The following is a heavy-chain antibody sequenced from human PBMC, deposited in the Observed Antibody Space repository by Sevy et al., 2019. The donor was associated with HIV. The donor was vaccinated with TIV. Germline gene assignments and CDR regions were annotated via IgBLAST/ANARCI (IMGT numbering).Heavy chain of an antibody. J-gene: IGHJ5*02. D-gene: IGHD6-13*01. V-gene: IGHV4-39*01. CDR3: ARHAAAGTKWFDP. CDR2: IYYSGST. CDR1: GGSISSSSYY. Sequence: SETLSLTCTVSGGSISSSSYYWGWIRQPPGKGLEWIGSIYYSGSTYYNPSLKSRVTISVDTPKNQFSLKLGSVTAADTAVYYCARHAAAGTKWFDPWGQGALVTVSS.